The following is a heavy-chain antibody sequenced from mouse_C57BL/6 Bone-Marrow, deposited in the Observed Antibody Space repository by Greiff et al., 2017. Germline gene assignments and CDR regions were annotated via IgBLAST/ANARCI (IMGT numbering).Heavy chain of an antibody. J-gene: IGHJ4*01. CDR3: ARSGYYYGSSGAFYYYAMDY. D-gene: IGHD1-1*01. Sequence: VQLQQSGPELVKPGASVKISCKASGYTFTDYYMNWVKQSHGKSLEWIGDINPNNGGTSYNQKFKGKATLTVDKSSSTAYMELRSLTSEYSAVYYCARSGYYYGSSGAFYYYAMDYWGQGTSVTVSS. V-gene: IGHV1-26*01. CDR1: GYTFTDYY. CDR2: INPNNGGT.